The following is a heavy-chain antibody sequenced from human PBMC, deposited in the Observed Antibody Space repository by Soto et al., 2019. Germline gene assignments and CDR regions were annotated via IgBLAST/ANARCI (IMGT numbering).Heavy chain of an antibody. CDR3: ARAGFLVVPTATVGTFDI. J-gene: IGHJ3*02. V-gene: IGHV1-18*01. D-gene: IGHD2-2*01. Sequence: QVQLVQSGAEVKKPGASVKVSCKASGYRFTHYGISWVRQAPGQGLEWMGRISAYSGDTNYAQKFQGRVSMTTDISTSTAYMELRSLRSDDTAVYYCARAGFLVVPTATVGTFDIWGQGTMVTVSS. CDR2: ISAYSGDT. CDR1: GYRFTHYG.